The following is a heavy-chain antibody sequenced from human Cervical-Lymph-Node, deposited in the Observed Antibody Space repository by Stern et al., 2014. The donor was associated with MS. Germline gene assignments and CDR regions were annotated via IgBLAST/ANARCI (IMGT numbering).Heavy chain of an antibody. CDR3: ARDRAIVGATSYYYGMDV. CDR1: GGTFSSYA. CDR2: IIPIFGTA. Sequence: VQLVESGAEVKKPGSSVKVSCKASGGTFSSYAISWGRQAPGQGLEWMGGIIPIFGTANYAQKFQGRVTITADESTSTAYMELSSLRSDDTAVYYCARDRAIVGATSYYYGMDVWGQGTTVTVSS. V-gene: IGHV1-69*01. J-gene: IGHJ6*02. D-gene: IGHD1-26*01.